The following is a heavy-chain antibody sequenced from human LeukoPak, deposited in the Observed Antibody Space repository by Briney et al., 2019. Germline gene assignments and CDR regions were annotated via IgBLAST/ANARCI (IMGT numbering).Heavy chain of an antibody. CDR2: INHSGST. J-gene: IGHJ4*02. D-gene: IGHD3-9*01. V-gene: IGHV4-34*01. Sequence: SEPLSLTCAVYGGSFSGYYWSWIRQPPGKGLEWIGEINHSGSTNYNPSLKSRVTISVDTSKNQFSLKLSSVTAADTAVYYCARERPSYYDILTGYYPRSLPYYFDYWGQGTLVTVSS. CDR3: ARERPSYYDILTGYYPRSLPYYFDY. CDR1: GGSFSGYY.